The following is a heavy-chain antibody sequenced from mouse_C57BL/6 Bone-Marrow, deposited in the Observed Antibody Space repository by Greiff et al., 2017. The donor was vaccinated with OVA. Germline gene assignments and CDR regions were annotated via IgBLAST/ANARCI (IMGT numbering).Heavy chain of an antibody. CDR3: AKKGGYYGNGDYYAMDY. CDR2: IWSGGST. D-gene: IGHD2-1*01. J-gene: IGHJ4*01. CDR1: GFSLTSYG. V-gene: IGHV2-4*01. Sequence: QVQLKESGPGLVQPSQSLSITCTVSGFSLTSYGVHWVRQPPGKGLEWLGVIWSGGSTDYNAAFIYRLSISKDNSKSQVFFKMNSLQADDTAIYYWAKKGGYYGNGDYYAMDYWGQGTSVTVSS.